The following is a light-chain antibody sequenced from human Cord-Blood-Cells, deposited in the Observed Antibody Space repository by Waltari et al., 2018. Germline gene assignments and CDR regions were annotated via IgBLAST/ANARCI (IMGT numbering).Light chain of an antibody. Sequence: DTQMTQSPSTLSASLGARATITFRASQSISSRLAWYQQKPGKAPKLLIYDASSLESGVPSRFSGSGSGTEFTLTISSLQPDDFATYYCQQYNSYIFTFGPRTKVDIK. V-gene: IGKV1-5*01. CDR3: QQYNSYIFT. CDR1: QSISSR. CDR2: DAS. J-gene: IGKJ3*01.